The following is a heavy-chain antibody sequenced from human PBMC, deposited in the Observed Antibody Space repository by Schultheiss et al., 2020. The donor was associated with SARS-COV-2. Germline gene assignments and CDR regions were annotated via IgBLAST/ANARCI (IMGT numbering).Heavy chain of an antibody. CDR2: INHSGST. V-gene: IGHV4-34*01. Sequence: SETLSLTCAVYGGSFSGYYWSWIRQPPGKGLEWIGEINHSGSTNYNPSLKSRVTISVDTSKNQFSLKLSSVTAADTAVYYCARDLRYCSSTSCYYSGGMDVWGQGTTVTVSS. CDR3: ARDLRYCSSTSCYYSGGMDV. J-gene: IGHJ6*02. CDR1: GGSFSGYY. D-gene: IGHD2-2*01.